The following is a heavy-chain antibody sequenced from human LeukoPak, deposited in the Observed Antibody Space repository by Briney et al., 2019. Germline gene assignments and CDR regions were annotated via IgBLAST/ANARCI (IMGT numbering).Heavy chain of an antibody. D-gene: IGHD2-15*01. CDR1: GYTFTSYD. J-gene: IGHJ3*02. CDR2: MNPNSGNT. CDR3: ASYSYPRPGYCSGGSCYSYDAFDI. Sequence: GASVKVSCTASGYTFTSYDINWVRQATGQGLEWMGWMNPNSGNTGYAQKFQGRVTMTRNTSISTAYMELSSLRSEDTAVYYCASYSYPRPGYCSGGSCYSYDAFDIWGQGTMVTVSS. V-gene: IGHV1-8*01.